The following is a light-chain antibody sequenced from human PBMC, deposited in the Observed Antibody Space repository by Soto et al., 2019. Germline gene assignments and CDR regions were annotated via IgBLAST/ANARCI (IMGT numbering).Light chain of an antibody. CDR3: SSYTTISTLV. Sequence: QSALTQPASVSGSPGQSITISCTGTSSDVGPYNYVSWYQHHPGKAPKLLIYEVTKRPSGVSNRFSGSKSGNTASLTISGLQAEDEADYYCSSYTTISTLVFGGGTKLTVL. CDR1: SSDVGPYNY. J-gene: IGLJ3*02. CDR2: EVT. V-gene: IGLV2-14*01.